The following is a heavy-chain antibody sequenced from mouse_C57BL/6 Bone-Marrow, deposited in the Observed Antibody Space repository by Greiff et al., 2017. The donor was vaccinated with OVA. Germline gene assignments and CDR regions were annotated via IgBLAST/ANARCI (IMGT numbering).Heavy chain of an antibody. V-gene: IGHV2-9-1*01. CDR1: GFSLTSYA. D-gene: IGHD1-1*01. Sequence: VMLVESGRGLVAPSQSLSITCTVSGFSLTSYAISWVRQPPGKGLEWLGVIRTGGGTNYNSALKSRRRISKDNSKSQDFLKMISLQTDDTASYYSAILSTVVEGDYFDYWCQGTTLTVSS. J-gene: IGHJ2*01. CDR3: AILSTVVEGDYFDY. CDR2: IRTGGGT.